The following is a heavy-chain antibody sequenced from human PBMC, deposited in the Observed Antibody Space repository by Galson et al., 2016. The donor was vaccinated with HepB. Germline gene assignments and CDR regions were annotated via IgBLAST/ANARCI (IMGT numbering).Heavy chain of an antibody. J-gene: IGHJ4*02. CDR3: ARAAGDPMAPDY. D-gene: IGHD3-16*01. V-gene: IGHV1-69*13. CDR2: SIPISGTA. Sequence: SVKVSCKASGGTFSRHAMSWVRQAPGQGLEWMGGSIPISGTANYAQKFQDRVTITADESTSTAYMELSSLRSEDTAGYYRARAAGDPMAPDYWGQGTLVTVSS. CDR1: GGTFSRHA.